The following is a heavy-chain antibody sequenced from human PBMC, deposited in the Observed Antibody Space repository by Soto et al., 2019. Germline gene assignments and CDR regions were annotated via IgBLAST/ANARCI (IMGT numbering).Heavy chain of an antibody. CDR3: ASASLYGRDV. Sequence: SLWLPCTVCGGCISSGGYYWSWIRQHPGQGLEWIGNIYYSGTTYYNPSLKSRLIISIDTSKNQFSLKVGSVTAAHTAVHYCASASLYGRDVCAQRTTVIVPS. D-gene: IGHD3-16*01. CDR1: GGCISSGGYY. CDR2: IYYSGTT. J-gene: IGHJ6*02. V-gene: IGHV4-30-4*08.